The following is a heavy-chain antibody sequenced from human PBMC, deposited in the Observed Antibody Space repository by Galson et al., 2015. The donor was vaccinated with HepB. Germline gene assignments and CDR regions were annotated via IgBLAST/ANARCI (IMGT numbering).Heavy chain of an antibody. CDR2: IVVGSGHT. V-gene: IGHV1-58*02. J-gene: IGHJ6*03. D-gene: IGHD3-10*01. CDR1: EFTFRRSA. Sequence: SVKVSCKASEFTFRRSAMQWVRQARGQRLEWIGWIVVGSGHTNYAQKFQERVTITRDMATSTAYMELSSLKHEDTALYYCAAGPNYFGSGRPYYYYYMDVWGKGTTVTVSS. CDR3: AAGPNYFGSGRPYYYYYMDV.